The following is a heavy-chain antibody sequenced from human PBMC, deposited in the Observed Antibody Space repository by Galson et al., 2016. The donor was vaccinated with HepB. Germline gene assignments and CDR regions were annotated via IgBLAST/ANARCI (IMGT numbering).Heavy chain of an antibody. CDR1: GFTFITYA. CDR2: ISGSGGST. V-gene: IGHV3-23*01. CDR3: AKGFCTNGVCFIYGMDV. Sequence: SLRLSCAASGFTFITYAMSWVRQAPGKGLERVSTISGSGGSTYYADSVKGRFTISRDNSKNTLYLQMNSLRAEDTAVYYCAKGFCTNGVCFIYGMDVWGQGTTVTVSS. D-gene: IGHD2-8*01. J-gene: IGHJ6*02.